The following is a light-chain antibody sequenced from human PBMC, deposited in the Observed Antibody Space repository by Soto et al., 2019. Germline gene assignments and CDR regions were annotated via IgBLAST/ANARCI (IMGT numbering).Light chain of an antibody. Sequence: DTQMTQSPYTLSASVGDRVNITCRASQSVRSWLAWYQQKPGKAPKLLIYDASNLESGVPSRFSGSGSGTEFTLTISNLQPDDFATYYSQQYNSLLTFGGGTRVEV. CDR2: DAS. CDR3: QQYNSLLT. CDR1: QSVRSW. V-gene: IGKV1-5*01. J-gene: IGKJ4*01.